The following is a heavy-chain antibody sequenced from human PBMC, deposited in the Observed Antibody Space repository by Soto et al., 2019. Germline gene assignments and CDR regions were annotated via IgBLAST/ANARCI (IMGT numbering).Heavy chain of an antibody. V-gene: IGHV4-30-2*01. J-gene: IGHJ4*02. CDR2: IYHSGIT. CDR1: GGSISSGGYS. Sequence: TSETLSLTCAVSGGSISSGGYSWSWILQPPGKGLEWIGDIYHSGITYYNPSLKSRVTISVDMSKNQFSLKLSSVTAADTAVYYCARVGDYGEGGFFAFWGQGTLVIVSS. CDR3: ARVGDYGEGGFFAF. D-gene: IGHD4-17*01.